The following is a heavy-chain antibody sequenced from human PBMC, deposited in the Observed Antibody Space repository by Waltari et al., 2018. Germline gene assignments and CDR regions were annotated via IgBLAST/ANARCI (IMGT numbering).Heavy chain of an antibody. D-gene: IGHD3-9*01. CDR2: TYPTGGT. CDR3: ARHWNHDILADSFDL. J-gene: IGHJ4*02. Sequence: QVQLQESGPGLVQPSATLSLTCTVSPGPIHGYYWTWIRQPAGKGLEWIGFTYPTGGTDYNPSRKSRVTMSSDTSKNQVFLHLNSVTAADTAVYYCARHWNHDILADSFDLWGQGTRVTISS. V-gene: IGHV4-4*07. CDR1: PGPIHGYY.